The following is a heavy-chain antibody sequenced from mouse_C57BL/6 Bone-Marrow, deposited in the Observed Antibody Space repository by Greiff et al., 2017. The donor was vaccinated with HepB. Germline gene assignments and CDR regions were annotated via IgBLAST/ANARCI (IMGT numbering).Heavy chain of an antibody. V-gene: IGHV1-39*01. CDR3: ARIYYGYPYYAMDY. CDR2: INPNYGTT. D-gene: IGHD2-2*01. Sequence: VQLKESGPELVKPGASVKISCKASGYSFTDYNMNWVKQSNGKSLEWIGVINPNYGTTSYNQKFKGKATLTVDQSSSTAYMQLNSLTSEDSAVYYCARIYYGYPYYAMDYWGQGTSVTVSS. CDR1: GYSFTDYN. J-gene: IGHJ4*01.